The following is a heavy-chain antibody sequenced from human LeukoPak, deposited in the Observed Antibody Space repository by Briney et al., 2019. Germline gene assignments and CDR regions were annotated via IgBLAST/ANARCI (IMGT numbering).Heavy chain of an antibody. V-gene: IGHV4-34*01. CDR3: PWDF. CDR1: GGSFSGYY. Sequence: PSETLSLTCAVYGGSFSGYYWGWIRQPPGKGLEWIGEINHSGSTNYNLSLKSRVTISVDTSKNQFSLKLSSVTAADTAVYASPWDFWGQGTLVTVSS. CDR2: INHSGST. J-gene: IGHJ4*02.